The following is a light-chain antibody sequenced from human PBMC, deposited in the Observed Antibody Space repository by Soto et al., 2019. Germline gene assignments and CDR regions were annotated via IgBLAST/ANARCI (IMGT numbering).Light chain of an antibody. CDR1: SSDIGYYNL. CDR2: EYR. V-gene: IGLV2-23*01. J-gene: IGLJ2*01. Sequence: QSALTQPASVSGSPGQSITISCTGTSSDIGYYNLVSWYQQYPGKAPKLLIYEYRKRPSGVSSRFSGSKSGNTASLTISGLQADDEADYYCCSYAGSTVLFGGGTQLTVL. CDR3: CSYAGSTVL.